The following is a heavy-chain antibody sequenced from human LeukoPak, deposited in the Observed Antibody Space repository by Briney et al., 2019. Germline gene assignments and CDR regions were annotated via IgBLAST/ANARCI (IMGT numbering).Heavy chain of an antibody. J-gene: IGHJ4*02. Sequence: PGGSLRLSCAASGFTFSSYAMSWVRQAPGKGLEWVSAISGSGGSTYYSDSVKGRFTISRDNSKNTLYMQMNSLRAEDTAVYYCAKPSRYCSGGTCYPGDYFDYWGQGTLVTVSS. CDR1: GFTFSSYA. V-gene: IGHV3-23*01. CDR3: AKPSRYCSGGTCYPGDYFDY. D-gene: IGHD2-15*01. CDR2: ISGSGGST.